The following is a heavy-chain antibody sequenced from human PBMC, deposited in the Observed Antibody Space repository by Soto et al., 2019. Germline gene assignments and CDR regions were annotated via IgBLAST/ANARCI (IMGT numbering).Heavy chain of an antibody. D-gene: IGHD2-2*01. Sequence: PGGSLRLPCAASGLSCRSYAMHWVRQAPGKGLEWVAVIWYDGVNKYYADSVKGRFTISRDNSNNTLHVQMNSLKAEDTAVYYCVRGPFLPPAGRLALPTYWGRGTLVPVSS. CDR3: VRGPFLPPAGRLALPTY. CDR1: GLSCRSYA. J-gene: IGHJ4*02. CDR2: IWYDGVNK. V-gene: IGHV3-33*08.